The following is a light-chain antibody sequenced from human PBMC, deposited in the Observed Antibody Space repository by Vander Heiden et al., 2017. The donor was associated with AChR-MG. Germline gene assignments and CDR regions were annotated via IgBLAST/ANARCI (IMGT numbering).Light chain of an antibody. CDR1: QTVSSSY. Sequence: EIALTQTPATMHLSPGERVTLSCGASQTVSSSYLAWYQQKPGLAPRLLIYDASSRATGIPGRFSGSGSGTDFTLTISRLEREDVAVYYCQQYGSSPITFGQGTRLEIQ. CDR3: QQYGSSPIT. J-gene: IGKJ5*01. V-gene: IGKV3D-20*01. CDR2: DAS.